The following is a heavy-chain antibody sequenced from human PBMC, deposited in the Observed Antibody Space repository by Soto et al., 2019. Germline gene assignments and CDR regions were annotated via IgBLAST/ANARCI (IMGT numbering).Heavy chain of an antibody. Sequence: SETLSLTCAVSGYSISSGYYWGWIRQPPGKGLEWIGRIYHSGSAYYSPSLKSRVTISLDASKNHFSLQLTSVTAADTAVYYCARALSTHIAVAGMGYFDSWGPGTLVTVSS. D-gene: IGHD6-19*01. CDR3: ARALSTHIAVAGMGYFDS. J-gene: IGHJ4*02. CDR2: IYHSGSA. V-gene: IGHV4-38-2*01. CDR1: GYSISSGYY.